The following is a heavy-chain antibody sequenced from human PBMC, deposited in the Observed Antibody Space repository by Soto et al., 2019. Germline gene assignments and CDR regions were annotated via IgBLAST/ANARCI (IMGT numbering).Heavy chain of an antibody. CDR3: ARRYDYIWGSYRYTGGVSAFDI. D-gene: IGHD3-16*02. Sequence: QVPLVQSGAEVKKPGASVKVSCKASGYTFTGYYMHWVRQAPGQGLEWMGWINPNSGGTNYAQKFQGWVTMTRDTSISTAYMELSRLRSDDTAVYYCARRYDYIWGSYRYTGGVSAFDIWGQGTMVTVSS. CDR2: INPNSGGT. V-gene: IGHV1-2*04. J-gene: IGHJ3*02. CDR1: GYTFTGYY.